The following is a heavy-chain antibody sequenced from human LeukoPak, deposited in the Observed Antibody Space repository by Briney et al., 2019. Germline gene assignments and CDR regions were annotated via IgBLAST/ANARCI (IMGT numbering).Heavy chain of an antibody. D-gene: IGHD3-22*01. CDR1: GFTFSSYW. J-gene: IGHJ4*02. Sequence: GGSLRLSCAVSGFTFSSYWMSWVRQAPGKGLEWVANIKQDGSEKYYVDSVKGRFTISRDNAKNSLYLQMNSLRAEDTALYYCAREVSEGFDFWGQGTLVTVSP. V-gene: IGHV3-7*01. CDR2: IKQDGSEK. CDR3: AREVSEGFDF.